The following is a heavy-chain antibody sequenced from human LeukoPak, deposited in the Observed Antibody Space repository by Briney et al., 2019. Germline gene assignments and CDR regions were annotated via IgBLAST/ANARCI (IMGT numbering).Heavy chain of an antibody. CDR1: GGSISTFY. D-gene: IGHD1-26*01. J-gene: IGHJ4*02. V-gene: IGHV4-59*08. CDR3: ARRYSGSSITY. CDR2: IYGGERT. Sequence: AESLSLTCTVSGGSISTFYWSWVRQSPGKGLEWVGSIYGGERTHYKPSLKGRFAMSRDTSASIFSLRLTSLTAEDTAIYYCARRYSGSSITYWGQGTLVTVSS.